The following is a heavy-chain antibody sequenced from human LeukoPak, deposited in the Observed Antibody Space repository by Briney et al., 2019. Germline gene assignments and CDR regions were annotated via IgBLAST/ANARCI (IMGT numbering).Heavy chain of an antibody. D-gene: IGHD3-3*01. CDR3: AKDGYDFWSAYQIDL. J-gene: IGHJ5*02. CDR1: GFTLSNYP. CDR2: ISGSDGST. Sequence: GGPVRLSCAASGFTLSNYPMTWVPDAPGKRLEWVSAISGSDGSTYYSDSVTGRFTISRDNSKNTLYLQMTSLRPDDTAVYYCAKDGYDFWSAYQIDLWGQGTLVAVSS. V-gene: IGHV3-23*01.